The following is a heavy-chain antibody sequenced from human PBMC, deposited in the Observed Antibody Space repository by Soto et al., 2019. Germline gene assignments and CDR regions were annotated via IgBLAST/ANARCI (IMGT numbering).Heavy chain of an antibody. V-gene: IGHV4-59*01. CDR2: IYYRGST. J-gene: IGHJ4*02. CDR3: VRFDQVSYYFDY. Sequence: SETLSLTCTVSGGSITSYYWSWIRQPPGKGLEWIGYIYYRGSTNYNPSLKSRVTTSVDTSKNQFSLKLSSITVADTAVYYCVRFDQVSYYFDYWGQGTLVTVSS. CDR1: GGSITSYY. D-gene: IGHD3-16*01.